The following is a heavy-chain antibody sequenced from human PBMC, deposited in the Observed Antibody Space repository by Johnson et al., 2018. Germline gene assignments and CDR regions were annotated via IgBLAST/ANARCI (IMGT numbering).Heavy chain of an antibody. CDR2: ISGSGGTT. V-gene: IGHV3-23*04. CDR1: GFTFSRDA. J-gene: IGHJ3*02. D-gene: IGHD6-19*01. Sequence: VQLVQAGGGLVQSGGSXRLSCAASGFTFSRDAMSWVRQAPGKGLEWVSAISGSGGTTFYADSVKGRFTISRDTSKNTLSLQMKNLRAEDTATYYCAKGGGFDRSGWLPGLQNGYDAFDIWGQGTVVTVSS. CDR3: AKGGGFDRSGWLPGLQNGYDAFDI.